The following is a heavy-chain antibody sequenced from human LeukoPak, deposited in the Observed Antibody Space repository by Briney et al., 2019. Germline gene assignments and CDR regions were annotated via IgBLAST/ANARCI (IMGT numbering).Heavy chain of an antibody. CDR3: VRLKRFGSSSWYRGAFDI. Sequence: GRSLRLSCAASGFTFSSYAMHWVRQAPGKGLEYVSAISSNGGSTYYADSVKGRFTIFRDNSKNTLYLQMSSLRAEDTAVYYCVRLKRFGSSSWYRGAFDIWGQGTMVTVSS. CDR2: ISSNGGST. CDR1: GFTFSSYA. V-gene: IGHV3-64D*06. J-gene: IGHJ3*02. D-gene: IGHD6-13*01.